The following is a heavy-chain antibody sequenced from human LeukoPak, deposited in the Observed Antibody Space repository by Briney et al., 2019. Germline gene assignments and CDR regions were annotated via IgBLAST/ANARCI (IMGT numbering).Heavy chain of an antibody. CDR2: ISAYNGNT. CDR3: ASGDYVSYYFDY. Sequence: ASVKVSCKASGYTFTSYYMHWVRQAPGQGLEWMGWISAYNGNTNYAQKLQGRVTMTTDTSTSTAYMELRSLRSDDTAVYYCASGDYVSYYFDYWGQGTLVTVSS. CDR1: GYTFTSYY. V-gene: IGHV1-18*04. D-gene: IGHD4-17*01. J-gene: IGHJ4*02.